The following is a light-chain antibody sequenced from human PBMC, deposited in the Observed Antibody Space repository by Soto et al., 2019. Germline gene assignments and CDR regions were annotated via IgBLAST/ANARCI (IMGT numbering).Light chain of an antibody. CDR1: QSVSLS. Sequence: EIVLTQSPATLSVSLGDSATLSCRASQSVSLSLAWYQMRPGQPPRLLIYCASTRATDIPARFSGSGSGTDFTLTISSLQSEDFAVYFCQQYHIWPSWTFGQGTKVELK. CDR3: QQYHIWPSWT. V-gene: IGKV3-15*01. J-gene: IGKJ1*01. CDR2: CAS.